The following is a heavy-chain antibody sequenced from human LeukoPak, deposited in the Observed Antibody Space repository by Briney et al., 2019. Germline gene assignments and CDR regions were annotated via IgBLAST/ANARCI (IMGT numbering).Heavy chain of an antibody. Sequence: GGFLRLSCTASGFTFSNYPINFVRQAPGKGLDWVSAISGSGATIYYADAVRGRFTISRDNSKNTVYLQMNSLRAEDTALYYCVTKLYVGHTHAFDIWGQGAMVTVSP. CDR1: GFTFSNYP. CDR2: ISGSGATI. CDR3: VTKLYVGHTHAFDI. D-gene: IGHD3-16*01. J-gene: IGHJ3*02. V-gene: IGHV3-23*01.